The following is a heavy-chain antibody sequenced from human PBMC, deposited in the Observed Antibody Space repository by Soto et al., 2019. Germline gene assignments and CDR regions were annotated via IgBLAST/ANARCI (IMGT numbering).Heavy chain of an antibody. CDR2: IYYSGST. V-gene: IGHV4-30-4*01. CDR1: GGSISSGDYY. CDR3: ARDLDVAAAGRGYFDY. Sequence: KPSETLSLTCTVSGGSISSGDYYWSWIRQPPGKGLEWIGYIYYSGSTYYNPSLKSRVTISVDTSKNQFSLKLSSVTAADTAVYYCARDLDVAAAGRGYFDYWGQGTLVTVSS. D-gene: IGHD6-13*01. J-gene: IGHJ4*02.